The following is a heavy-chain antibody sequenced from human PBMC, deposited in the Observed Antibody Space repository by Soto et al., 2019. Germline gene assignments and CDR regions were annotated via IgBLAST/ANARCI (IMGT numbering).Heavy chain of an antibody. CDR1: GGTFSSYA. CDR2: IIPIFGTA. D-gene: IGHD3-3*01. CDR3: ERGGDFWSGYYNGEIYYYYYYGMDV. V-gene: IGHV1-69*01. Sequence: QVQLVQSGAEVKKPGSSVKVSCKASGGTFSSYAISWVRQAPGQGLEWMGGIIPIFGTANYAQKFQGRVTITADESTSTAYMELSSLRSEDTAVYYCERGGDFWSGYYNGEIYYYYYYGMDVWGQGTTVTVSS. J-gene: IGHJ6*02.